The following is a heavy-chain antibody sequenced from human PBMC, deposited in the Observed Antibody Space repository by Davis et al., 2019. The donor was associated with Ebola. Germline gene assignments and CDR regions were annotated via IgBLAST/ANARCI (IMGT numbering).Heavy chain of an antibody. D-gene: IGHD3-22*01. Sequence: MPSETLSLTCTVSGGSISSSSYYWGWIRQPPGTGLEWIGYIYHDGSTYYNPSFESRVTIYVDTSKNQFSLRLSSETAADTAIYYCARLRDYYDSSGYAFDIWGQGTMVSVSS. CDR3: ARLRDYYDSSGYAFDI. V-gene: IGHV4-39*01. J-gene: IGHJ3*02. CDR1: GGSISSSSYY. CDR2: IYHDGST.